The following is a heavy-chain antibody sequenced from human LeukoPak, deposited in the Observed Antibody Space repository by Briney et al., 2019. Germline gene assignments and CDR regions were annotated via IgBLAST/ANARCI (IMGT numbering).Heavy chain of an antibody. J-gene: IGHJ3*02. V-gene: IGHV5-51*01. D-gene: IGHD4/OR15-4a*01. CDR1: GYSFPIYW. Sequence: GESLKISCKGSGYSFPIYWIAWVRQVPGKGLVWMGIIYPGDSNVRYSPSFQGQVTISADKSVTTAYLQWSSLKASDTAMYFCARLNGGANLLGDSLDIWGQGTMVTVSS. CDR2: IYPGDSNV. CDR3: ARLNGGANLLGDSLDI.